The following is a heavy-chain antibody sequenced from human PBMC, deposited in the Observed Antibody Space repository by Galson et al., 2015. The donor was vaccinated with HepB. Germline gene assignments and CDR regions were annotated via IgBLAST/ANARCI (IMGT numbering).Heavy chain of an antibody. CDR3: ARVAPSHAWFDP. CDR1: GFTFSDYY. V-gene: IGHV3-11*01. CDR2: ISSSGSTI. J-gene: IGHJ5*02. Sequence: SLRLSCAASGFTFSDYYMSWIRQAPGKGLEWVSYISSSGSTIYYADSVKGRFTISRDNAKNSLYLQMNSLRAEDTAVYYCARVAPSHAWFDPWGQGTLVTVSS.